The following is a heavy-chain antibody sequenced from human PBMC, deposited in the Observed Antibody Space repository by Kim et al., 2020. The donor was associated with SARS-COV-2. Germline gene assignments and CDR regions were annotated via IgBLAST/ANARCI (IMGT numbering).Heavy chain of an antibody. CDR3: AKGINYVVVPALFDY. D-gene: IGHD2-2*01. V-gene: IGHV3-9*01. Sequence: DLGKGRLTISRDNDKNSLYLQMNSLRAEDTALYYCAKGINYVVVPALFDYWGQGTLVTVSS. J-gene: IGHJ4*02.